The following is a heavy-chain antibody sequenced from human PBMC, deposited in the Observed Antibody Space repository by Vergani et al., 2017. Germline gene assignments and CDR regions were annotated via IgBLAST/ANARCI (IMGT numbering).Heavy chain of an antibody. Sequence: EVQLLESGGGLVQPGGSLRLTCAASEFTFSNYAMNWVRQAPGKGLEWVSGISGSAVSTYYTDSVKGRFTISRDNSKNMLFLQMNNLRTEDTAIYYCAKQYFVSGNYLFDYWGQGTLVTVSS. D-gene: IGHD3-10*01. CDR2: ISGSAVST. J-gene: IGHJ4*02. V-gene: IGHV3-23*01. CDR3: AKQYFVSGNYLFDY. CDR1: EFTFSNYA.